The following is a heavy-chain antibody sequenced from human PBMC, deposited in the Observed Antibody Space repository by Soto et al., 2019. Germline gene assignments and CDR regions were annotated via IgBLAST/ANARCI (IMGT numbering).Heavy chain of an antibody. CDR2: IYPGDSDT. CDR1: GYSFTSYW. CDR3: ARHLRRAVAGRKDYYYYYMDV. D-gene: IGHD6-19*01. Sequence: GESLKISCKGSGYSFTSYWIGWVRQMPGKGLEWMGIIYPGDSDTRYSPSFQGQVTISADKSISTAYLQWSSLKASDTAMYYCARHLRRAVAGRKDYYYYYMDVWGKGTTVTVSS. J-gene: IGHJ6*03. V-gene: IGHV5-51*01.